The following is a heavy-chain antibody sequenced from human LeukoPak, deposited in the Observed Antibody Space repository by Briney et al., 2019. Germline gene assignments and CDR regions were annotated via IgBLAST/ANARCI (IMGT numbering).Heavy chain of an antibody. D-gene: IGHD6-6*01. V-gene: IGHV3-7*01. CDR3: ARALSSLYYFDY. Sequence: PGGSLRLSCAASGFTFSSYWMSWVRQAPGKGLEWVANIKQDGSEKYCVDSVKGRFTISRDNSKNTLYLQMNSLRAEDTAVYYCARALSSLYYFDYWGQGTLVTVSS. CDR1: GFTFSSYW. CDR2: IKQDGSEK. J-gene: IGHJ4*02.